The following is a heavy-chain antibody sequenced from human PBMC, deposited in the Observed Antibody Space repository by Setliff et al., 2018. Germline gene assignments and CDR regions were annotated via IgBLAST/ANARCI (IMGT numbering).Heavy chain of an antibody. Sequence: SETLSLTCTVSGGSISSSSYQWGWVRQTPGKGLEWIGSIYYSGTAYYNPSLKSRVTISVDTSKNQFSLQVASVTATDTAVYYCARHEFVGGYYGSVTYRHFDYWGQGILVTVSS. CDR1: GGSISSSSYQ. CDR2: IYYSGTA. D-gene: IGHD3-10*01. J-gene: IGHJ4*02. CDR3: ARHEFVGGYYGSVTYRHFDY. V-gene: IGHV4-39*01.